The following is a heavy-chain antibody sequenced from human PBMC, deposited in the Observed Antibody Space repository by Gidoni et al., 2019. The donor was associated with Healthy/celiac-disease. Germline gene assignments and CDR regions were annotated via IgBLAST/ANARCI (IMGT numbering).Heavy chain of an antibody. CDR3: AKDPYSSSWYYFDY. D-gene: IGHD6-13*01. CDR1: GFTFISYA. V-gene: IGHV3-23*01. CDR2: ISGSGGST. Sequence: EVQLLESGGGLLQPGGSLRLSCAASGFTFISYAMSWVRQAPGKGLEWVSAISGSGGSTYYADSVKGRFTISRDNSKNTLYLQMNSLRAEDTAVYYCAKDPYSSSWYYFDYWGQGTLVTVSS. J-gene: IGHJ4*02.